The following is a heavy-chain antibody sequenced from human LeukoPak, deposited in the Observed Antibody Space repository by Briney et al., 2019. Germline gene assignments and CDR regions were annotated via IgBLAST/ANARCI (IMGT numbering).Heavy chain of an antibody. CDR2: IIPIFGTA. V-gene: IGHV1-69*13. D-gene: IGHD3-10*01. Sequence: SVKVSCKASGGTFNSYAISWVRQAPGQGLEWMGGIIPIFGTADYAQKFQGKVTITADESTSTAYMELSSLRSEDTAVYYCARDPSMVRGENTPYFDYWGQGTLVTVSS. CDR3: ARDPSMVRGENTPYFDY. J-gene: IGHJ4*02. CDR1: GGTFNSYA.